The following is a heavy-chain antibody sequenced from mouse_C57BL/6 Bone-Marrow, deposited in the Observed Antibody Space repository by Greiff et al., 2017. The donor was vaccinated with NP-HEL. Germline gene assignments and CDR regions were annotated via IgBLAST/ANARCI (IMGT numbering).Heavy chain of an antibody. CDR3: AKNKRLGRALDY. D-gene: IGHD4-1*01. CDR1: GFSLTSYG. Sequence: QVQLQQSGPGLVQPSQSLSITCTVSGFSLTSYGVHWVRQSPGKGLEWLGVIWRGGSTDYNAAFMSRLSITKDNSKSQVFFKMNSLQADDTAISYCAKNKRLGRALDYWGQGTSVTVSS. J-gene: IGHJ4*01. V-gene: IGHV2-5*01. CDR2: IWRGGST.